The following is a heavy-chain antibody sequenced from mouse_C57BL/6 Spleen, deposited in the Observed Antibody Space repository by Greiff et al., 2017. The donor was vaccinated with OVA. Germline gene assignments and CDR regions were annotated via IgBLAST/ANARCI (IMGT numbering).Heavy chain of an antibody. CDR3: ASGDDDYDESLAY. CDR1: GYSFTGYY. V-gene: IGHV1-42*01. D-gene: IGHD2-4*01. CDR2: INPSTGGT. J-gene: IGHJ3*01. Sequence: VQLQQSGPELVKPGASVKISCKASGYSFTGYYMNWVKQSPEKSLEWIGEINPSTGGTTYNQKFKAKATLTVDKSSSTAYMQLKSLTSEDSAVYNCASGDDDYDESLAYWGQGTLVTVSA.